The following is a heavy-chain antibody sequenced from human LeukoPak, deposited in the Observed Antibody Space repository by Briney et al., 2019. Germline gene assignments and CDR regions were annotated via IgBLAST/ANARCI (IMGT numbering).Heavy chain of an antibody. D-gene: IGHD6-6*01. CDR3: AGRLPYSSSPDY. V-gene: IGHV4-39*01. J-gene: IGHJ4*02. CDR2: IYYSGST. Sequence: PSETLSLTCTVSGGSISSSSYYWGWIRQPPGKGLEWIGSIYYSGSTFYNPSLKSRVTISVDTSKNQFSLQLSSVTAADTAVYYCAGRLPYSSSPDYWGQGTLVTVSS. CDR1: GGSISSSSYY.